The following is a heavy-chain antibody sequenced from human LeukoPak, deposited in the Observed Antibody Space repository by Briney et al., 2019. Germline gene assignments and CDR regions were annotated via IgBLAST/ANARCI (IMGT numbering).Heavy chain of an antibody. D-gene: IGHD1-26*01. CDR3: AREPYRHGMDA. CDR1: GGSISSYY. V-gene: IGHV4-59*01. J-gene: IGHJ6*02. CDR2: IYYSGST. Sequence: SETLSLTCTVSGGSISSYYWSWIRQPPGKGLEWIGYIYYSGSTNYNPSLKSRVTISVDTSKNQFSLKLSSVTAADTAVYYCAREPYRHGMDAWGQGTTVTVSS.